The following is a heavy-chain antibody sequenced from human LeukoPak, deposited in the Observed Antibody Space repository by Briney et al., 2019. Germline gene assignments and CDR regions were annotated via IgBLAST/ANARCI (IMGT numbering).Heavy chain of an antibody. D-gene: IGHD3-3*01. J-gene: IGHJ4*02. CDR3: ARAQGVVTIFGVVIGY. Sequence: PGGSLRLSCAASGFTFSGYVMSWVRQAPGKGLEWVSSISSSSSYIYYADSVKGRFTISRDNAKNSLYLQMNSLRAEDTAVYYCARAQGVVTIFGVVIGYWGQGTLVTVSS. CDR2: ISSSSSYI. CDR1: GFTFSGYV. V-gene: IGHV3-21*01.